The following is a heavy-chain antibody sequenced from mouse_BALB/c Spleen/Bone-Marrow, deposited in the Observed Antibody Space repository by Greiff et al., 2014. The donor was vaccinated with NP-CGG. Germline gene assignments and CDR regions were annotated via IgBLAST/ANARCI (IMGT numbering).Heavy chain of an antibody. Sequence: LQQSGSELVRPGASVKLSCKASGYTFINYWIHWVKQMPGQGLEWIGNFYPGSGTTNYDEKFKTKATLTVDTFSSTAYMQLSSLTSEDSAVYHCTKGNYFFDYWGQGTTLTVSS. CDR1: GYTFINYW. D-gene: IGHD2-1*01. CDR2: FYPGSGTT. V-gene: IGHV1S22*01. CDR3: TKGNYFFDY. J-gene: IGHJ2*01.